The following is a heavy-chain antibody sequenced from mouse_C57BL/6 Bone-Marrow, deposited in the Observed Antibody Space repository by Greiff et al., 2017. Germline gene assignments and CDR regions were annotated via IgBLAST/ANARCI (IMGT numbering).Heavy chain of an antibody. V-gene: IGHV1-72*01. CDR1: GYTFTSYW. CDR2: IDPSSGGT. CDR3: AHGNDFDWYFAV. J-gene: IGHJ1*03. Sequence: QVQLQQPDAELVKPGASVKLSCKASGYTFTSYWMHWVKQRPGRGLEWIGWIDPSSGGTKYNEQFKGKATLTVDKPSSTAYMQLSSLTSEASAVYYCAHGNDFDWYFAVWGTGATVTVSS. D-gene: IGHD2-1*01.